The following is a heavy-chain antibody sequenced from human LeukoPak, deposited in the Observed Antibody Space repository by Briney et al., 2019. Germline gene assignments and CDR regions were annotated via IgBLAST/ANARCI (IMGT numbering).Heavy chain of an antibody. CDR2: ISDSGNT. D-gene: IGHD2-15*01. CDR1: GFTLSSYA. Sequence: GGSLRLSCAASGFTLSSYAMSWVRQAPGKGLEWVSAISDSGNTYHADSVKGRFTISRDSSKNTLFLQMNRLRPEDAAVYYCANAPVTTCRGAHCYPFDYWGQGTLVTVS. V-gene: IGHV3-23*01. J-gene: IGHJ4*02. CDR3: ANAPVTTCRGAHCYPFDY.